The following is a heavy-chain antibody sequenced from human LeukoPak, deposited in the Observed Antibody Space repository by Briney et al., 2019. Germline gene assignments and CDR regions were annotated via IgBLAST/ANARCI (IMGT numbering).Heavy chain of an antibody. V-gene: IGHV4-39*07. D-gene: IGHD2-15*01. CDR3: ASGRDSTLGYCSGGSCDPFDY. Sequence: SETLSLTCTVSGGSICSSSYYWGWIRQPPGKGLEWIGYIYHSGSTYYNPSLKSRVTISVDTSKNQFSLKLSSVTAADTAVYYCASGRDSTLGYCSGGSCDPFDYWGQGTLVTVSS. CDR1: GGSICSSSYY. J-gene: IGHJ4*02. CDR2: IYHSGST.